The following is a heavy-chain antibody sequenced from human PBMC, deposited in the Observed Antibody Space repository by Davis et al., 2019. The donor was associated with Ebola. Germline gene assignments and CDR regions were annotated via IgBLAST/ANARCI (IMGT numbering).Heavy chain of an antibody. CDR1: GYTFTSYY. D-gene: IGHD3-3*01. CDR2: INPNSGGT. V-gene: IGHV1-2*02. J-gene: IGHJ4*02. CDR3: ARVSAGLRFLEWLSV. Sequence: ASVKVSCKASGYTFTSYYMHWVRQAPGQGLEWMGWINPNSGGTNYAQKFQGRVTMTRDTSISTAYMELSRLRSDDTAVYYCARVSAGLRFLEWLSVWGQGTLVTVSS.